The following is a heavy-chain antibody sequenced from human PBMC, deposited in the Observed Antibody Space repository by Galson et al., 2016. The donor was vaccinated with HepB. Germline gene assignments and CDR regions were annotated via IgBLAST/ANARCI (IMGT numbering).Heavy chain of an antibody. D-gene: IGHD6-6*01. CDR2: ISGTGSNT. V-gene: IGHV3-23*01. Sequence: SLRLSCAGSAFTFSNYAMAWVRQAPGKGLEWVSSISGTGSNTFYADSVKGRFAISRDNSMNIVYLQMNSLRADDTAVYYCARDKGTASRPVFDIWGQGTMVTVSS. J-gene: IGHJ3*02. CDR3: ARDKGTASRPVFDI. CDR1: AFTFSNYA.